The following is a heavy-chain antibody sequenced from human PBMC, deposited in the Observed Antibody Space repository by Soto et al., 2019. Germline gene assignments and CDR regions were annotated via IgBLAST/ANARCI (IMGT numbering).Heavy chain of an antibody. CDR2: INHSGST. V-gene: IGHV4-34*01. CDR1: GGSFSGYY. Sequence: VQLQQWGAGLLKPSETLSPTCAVYGGSFSGYYWSWIPQPPGKGLEWIGEINHSGSTNYNPSLKSRVTISVDTSKNQFSLKLSSVTAADTAVYYCARGIDALNSSGWYRFDYWGQGTLVTVSS. J-gene: IGHJ4*02. CDR3: ARGIDALNSSGWYRFDY. D-gene: IGHD6-19*01.